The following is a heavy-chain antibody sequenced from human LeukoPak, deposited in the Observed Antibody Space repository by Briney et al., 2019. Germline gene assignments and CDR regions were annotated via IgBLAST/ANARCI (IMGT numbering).Heavy chain of an antibody. J-gene: IGHJ4*02. V-gene: IGHV3-23*01. CDR2: ISGSGGST. Sequence: PGGSLRLSCAASGFTFSSYAMSWVRQAPGKGLEWVSAISGSGGSTYYADSVKGRFTISRDNAKNMLYLQMNSLRAEDTAVYYCTRDMIRGVVNYWGQGTLVTVSS. CDR3: TRDMIRGVVNY. D-gene: IGHD3-10*01. CDR1: GFTFSSYA.